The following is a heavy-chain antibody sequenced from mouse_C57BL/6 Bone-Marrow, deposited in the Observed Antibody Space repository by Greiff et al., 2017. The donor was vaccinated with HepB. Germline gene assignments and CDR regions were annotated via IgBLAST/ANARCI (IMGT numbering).Heavy chain of an antibody. V-gene: IGHV3-6*01. Sequence: VQLQESGPGLVKPSQSLSLTCSVTGYSITSGYYWNWIRQFPGNKLEWMGYISYDGSNNYNPSLKNRISITRDTSKNQFFLKLNSVTTEDTATYYCARVITTVVDYWGQGTTLTVSS. J-gene: IGHJ2*01. CDR3: ARVITTVVDY. CDR1: GYSITSGYY. D-gene: IGHD1-1*01. CDR2: ISYDGSN.